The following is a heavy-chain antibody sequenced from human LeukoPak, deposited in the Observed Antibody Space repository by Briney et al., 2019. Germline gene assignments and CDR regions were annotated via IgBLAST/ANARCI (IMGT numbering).Heavy chain of an antibody. CDR2: IIPIFGTA. J-gene: IGHJ4*02. Sequence: SVKVSCXASGGTFSSYAISWVRQAPGQGLEWMGRIIPIFGTANYAQKFQGRVTITTDESTSTAYMELSSLRSEDTAVYYCAMGAAGDFDYWGQGTLVTVSS. V-gene: IGHV1-69*05. D-gene: IGHD6-13*01. CDR3: AMGAAGDFDY. CDR1: GGTFSSYA.